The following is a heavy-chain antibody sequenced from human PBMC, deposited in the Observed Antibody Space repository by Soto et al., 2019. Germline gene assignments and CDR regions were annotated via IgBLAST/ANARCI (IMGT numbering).Heavy chain of an antibody. CDR3: AVSLYAVVLHYSYRTDF. CDR2: IIPMFGSA. CDR1: ADAFSGFA. J-gene: IGHJ6*02. V-gene: IGHV1-69*01. Sequence: WLNGSCKSAADAFSGFACGWVLQAPGQGLEWMGGIIPMFGSANYAQEFLGRVTFTADDSTSTAYMEISGLTFEDTAFYYFAVSLYAVVLHYSYRTDFWRPRTSVTVFS. D-gene: IGHD3-16*02.